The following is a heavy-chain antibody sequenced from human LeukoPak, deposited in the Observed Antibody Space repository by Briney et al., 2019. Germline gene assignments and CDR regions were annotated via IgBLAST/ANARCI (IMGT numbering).Heavy chain of an antibody. J-gene: IGHJ4*02. CDR1: GFAFSSSW. CDR3: AKDQPRIAAAGTDDY. D-gene: IGHD6-13*01. Sequence: PGGSLRLSCAASGFAFSSSWMSWVRQAPGKGLEWVSAISGSGGSTYYADSVKGRFTISRDNSKNTLYLQMSSLRAEDTAVYYCAKDQPRIAAAGTDDYWGQGTLVTVSS. CDR2: ISGSGGST. V-gene: IGHV3-23*01.